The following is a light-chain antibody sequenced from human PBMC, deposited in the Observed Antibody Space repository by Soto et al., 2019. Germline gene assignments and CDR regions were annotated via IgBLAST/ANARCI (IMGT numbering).Light chain of an antibody. Sequence: PGERATLSCRASQSVSSDFAWYQQKPGQAPRLLIYDASNRATGIPARFSGSGSGTDFTLTISSLEPEDFAVYYCQHRHNFGPGTKVDIK. CDR1: QSVSSD. V-gene: IGKV3-11*01. CDR2: DAS. J-gene: IGKJ3*01. CDR3: QHRHN.